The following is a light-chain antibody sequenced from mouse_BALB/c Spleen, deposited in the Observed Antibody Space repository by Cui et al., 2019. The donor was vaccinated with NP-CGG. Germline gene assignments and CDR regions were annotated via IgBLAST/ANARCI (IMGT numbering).Light chain of an antibody. J-gene: IGLJ1*01. CDR2: GTN. Sequence: QAVVTQESALPTSPGETVTLTCRSSTGAVTTSNYANWVQEKPDHLFTGLIGGTNNRAPGVPARFSGSLIGDKAALTITGAQTEDEAIYFCALWYSPWVFGGGTKLTVL. V-gene: IGLV1*01. CDR1: TGAVTTSNY. CDR3: ALWYSPWV.